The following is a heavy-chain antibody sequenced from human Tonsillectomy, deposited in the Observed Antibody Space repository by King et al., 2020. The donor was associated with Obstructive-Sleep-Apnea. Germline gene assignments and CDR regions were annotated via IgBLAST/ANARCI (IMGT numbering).Heavy chain of an antibody. Sequence: VQLVESGGGLVQPGGSLRLSCAAAGFSFSNYCMTWVRQAPGKGLEWVASIKEDGSEKHYVDSVKGRFTISRDNAKNSLYLQMSSLRAEDTATYYCARENDYGDYYFDYWGQGILVTVSS. CDR3: ARENDYGDYYFDY. J-gene: IGHJ4*02. CDR1: GFSFSNYC. D-gene: IGHD4-17*01. CDR2: IKEDGSEK. V-gene: IGHV3-7*01.